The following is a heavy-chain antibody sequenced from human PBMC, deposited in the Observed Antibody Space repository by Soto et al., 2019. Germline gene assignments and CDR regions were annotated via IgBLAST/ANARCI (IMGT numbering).Heavy chain of an antibody. V-gene: IGHV1-18*01. J-gene: IGHJ4*02. CDR3: TRDRSTNDY. CDR2: ISAKKSNT. CDR1: GYAISSYG. Sequence: ASVKVSCKASGYAISSYGISWVRQAPGQGLEWMGWISAKKSNTDYAEKFQGRVTVTIDTSTNTAYTELRSLRSDDTAVYYCTRDRSTNDYWGQGTLVTVSS. D-gene: IGHD1-1*01.